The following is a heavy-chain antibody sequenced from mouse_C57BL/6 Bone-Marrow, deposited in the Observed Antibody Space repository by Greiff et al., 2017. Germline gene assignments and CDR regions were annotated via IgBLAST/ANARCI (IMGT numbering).Heavy chain of an antibody. J-gene: IGHJ2*01. D-gene: IGHD1-1*01. CDR2: ISSGGSYT. Sequence: EVELVESGGGLVKPGGSLKLSCAASGFTFSTYSMSWVRQTPEKRLEWVATISSGGSYTYYPDSVKGRFSISRDNAKNTLYLQMSSLKSEDTAMYFCTRGEGYYGRSPYFDCWGQGTTLTVSS. CDR1: GFTFSTYS. V-gene: IGHV5-6-4*01. CDR3: TRGEGYYGRSPYFDC.